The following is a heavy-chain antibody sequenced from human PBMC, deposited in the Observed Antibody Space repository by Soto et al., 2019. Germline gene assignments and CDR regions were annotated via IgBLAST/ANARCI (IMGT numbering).Heavy chain of an antibody. Sequence: EVQLVESGGGLVQPGGSLRLSCAASGFTFSSYWIHWVRQAPGGGVVGVSRISSDGSSTNYADSVKGRFTISGDNAKNRLYRHMISLRGEDTAVYYCARGSYGVFDMWGQGTMVTVSS. CDR2: ISSDGSST. CDR3: ARGSYGVFDM. J-gene: IGHJ3*02. CDR1: GFTFSSYW. D-gene: IGHD1-26*01. V-gene: IGHV3-74*01.